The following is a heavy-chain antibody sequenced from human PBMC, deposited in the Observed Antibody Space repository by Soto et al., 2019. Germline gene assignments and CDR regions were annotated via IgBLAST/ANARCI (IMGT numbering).Heavy chain of an antibody. Sequence: PGESLKISCKGSGYSFTSYWIGWVRQMPGKGLEWMGIIYPGDSDTRYSPSFQGQVTISADKSISTAYLQWSSLKASDTAMYYCARQKIRFLEWFELREYYYNGMDVWGQGTTVTVSS. D-gene: IGHD3-3*01. V-gene: IGHV5-51*01. CDR3: ARQKIRFLEWFELREYYYNGMDV. CDR2: IYPGDSDT. CDR1: GYSFTSYW. J-gene: IGHJ6*02.